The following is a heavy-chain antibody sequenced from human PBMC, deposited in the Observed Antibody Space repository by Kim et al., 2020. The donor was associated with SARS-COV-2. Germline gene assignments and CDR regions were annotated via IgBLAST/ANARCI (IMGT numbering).Heavy chain of an antibody. J-gene: IGHJ1*01. D-gene: IGHD6-19*01. V-gene: IGHV3-74*01. CDR3: ARASSSSGWSLEH. Sequence: GGSLRLSCVASGFTFSGYWMHWVRQVPGKGLVWVSSINYDGSSRKYAESAKGRFTISRDNAKNTLYLEMNSLRVEDTAVYYCARASSSSGWSLEHWGQGTLVTVSS. CDR1: GFTFSGYW. CDR2: INYDGSSR.